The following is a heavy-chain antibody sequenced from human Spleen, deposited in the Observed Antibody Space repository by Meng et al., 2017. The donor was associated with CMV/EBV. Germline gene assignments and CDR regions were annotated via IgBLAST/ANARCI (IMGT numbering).Heavy chain of an antibody. CDR2: INPSGGST. CDR1: GYTFISYY. J-gene: IGHJ6*02. CDR3: ARDDDYGLDV. V-gene: IGHV1-46*01. Sequence: ASVKVSCKASGYTFISYYMNWVRQAPGQGLEWMGRINPSGGSTSYAQKLRGRLTMTRDTSTSTVYMELSSLRSEDTAVYYCARDDDYGLDVWGQGTTVTVSS.